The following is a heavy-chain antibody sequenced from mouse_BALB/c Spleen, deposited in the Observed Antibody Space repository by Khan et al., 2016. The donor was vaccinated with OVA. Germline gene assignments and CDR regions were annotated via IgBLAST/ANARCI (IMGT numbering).Heavy chain of an antibody. CDR2: INTYTGEP. Sequence: QIQLVQSGPELKKPGETVKISCKASGYTFTNYGMNWVKQTPGKGLKWMGWINTYTGEPSYADDFKGRFAFSLETSASTAYLQINNLKNEDTATYFCAREPRAMDYWGQGTSVTVSS. D-gene: IGHD2-10*02. CDR3: AREPRAMDY. V-gene: IGHV9-3-1*01. J-gene: IGHJ4*01. CDR1: GYTFTNYG.